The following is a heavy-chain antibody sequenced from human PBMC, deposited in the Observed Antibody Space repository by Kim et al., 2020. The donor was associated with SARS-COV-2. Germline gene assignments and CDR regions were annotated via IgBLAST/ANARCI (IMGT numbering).Heavy chain of an antibody. D-gene: IGHD6-13*01. CDR2: IYYSGST. J-gene: IGHJ5*02. V-gene: IGHV4-31*03. CDR1: GGSISSDNYY. Sequence: SETLSLTCTASGGSISSDNYYWSWIRQHPGKGLEWIGYIYYSGSTYYIPSLKSRVTISVDTSKNQFSLKLSSVTAADTAVYYCARLQAIAAAGWFDPWGQGTLVTVSS. CDR3: ARLQAIAAAGWFDP.